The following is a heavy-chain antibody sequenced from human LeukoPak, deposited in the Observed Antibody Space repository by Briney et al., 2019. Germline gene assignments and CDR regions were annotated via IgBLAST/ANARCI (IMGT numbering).Heavy chain of an antibody. D-gene: IGHD5-18*01. V-gene: IGHV1-8*01. J-gene: IGHJ6*04. CDR1: GYTFTSYD. Sequence: ASVKVSCKASGYTFTSYDINWVRQATGQGLEWMGWMNPNSGNTGYAQKFQGRVTMTRNTSISTAYMELSSLRSEDTAVYYCARGLLENTAMAPPSTGMDVWAKGTTVPVSS. CDR3: ARGLLENTAMAPPSTGMDV. CDR2: MNPNSGNT.